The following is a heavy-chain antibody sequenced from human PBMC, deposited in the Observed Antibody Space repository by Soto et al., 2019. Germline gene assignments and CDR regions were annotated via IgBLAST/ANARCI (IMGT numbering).Heavy chain of an antibody. CDR2: ISIYNGNT. V-gene: IGHV1-18*01. J-gene: IGHJ4*02. Sequence: QVELVQSGPEVKTPGASAKVSCKTSGYDFTKYGVTWVRQAPGQGLEWVGWISIYNGNTKYGEKVQGRVTMTRDVSASTASMELTGLTSDDTAIYYCARDDPDIVAIDFWGQGTPVTVSS. D-gene: IGHD5-12*01. CDR1: GYDFTKYG. CDR3: ARDDPDIVAIDF.